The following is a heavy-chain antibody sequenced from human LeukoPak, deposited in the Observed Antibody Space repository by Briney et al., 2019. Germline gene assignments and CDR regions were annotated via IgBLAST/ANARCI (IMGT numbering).Heavy chain of an antibody. D-gene: IGHD3-10*02. Sequence: SETLSLTCTVSGYSISSGYYWSWIRQPPGKGLEWIGEINHSGSTNYNPSLKSRVTISVDTSKNRFSLKLSSVTAADTAVYYCAGLAVRGSYYYYYYMDVWGKGTTVTISS. J-gene: IGHJ6*03. CDR1: GYSISSGYY. CDR2: INHSGST. V-gene: IGHV4-38-2*02. CDR3: AGLAVRGSYYYYYYMDV.